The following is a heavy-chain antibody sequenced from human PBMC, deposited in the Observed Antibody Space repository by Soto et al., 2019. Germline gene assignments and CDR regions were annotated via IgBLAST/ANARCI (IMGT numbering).Heavy chain of an antibody. CDR3: ARDLGRPEPYYYYYGMDV. Sequence: QVQLVESGGGVVQPGRSLRLSCAASGFTFSSYAMHWVRQAPGKGLEWVAVISYDGSNKYYADPVKGRFTISRDNSKNTLYLQMNSLRAEDTAVYYCARDLGRPEPYYYYYGMDVWGQGTTVTVSS. J-gene: IGHJ6*02. CDR2: ISYDGSNK. V-gene: IGHV3-30-3*01. CDR1: GFTFSSYA.